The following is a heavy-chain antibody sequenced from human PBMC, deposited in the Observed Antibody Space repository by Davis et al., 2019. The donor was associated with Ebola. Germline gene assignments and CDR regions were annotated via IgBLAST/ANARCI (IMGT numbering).Heavy chain of an antibody. CDR1: GFTFSGSA. J-gene: IGHJ4*02. Sequence: AGSLRLSCAASGFTFSGSAMHWVRQASGKGLEWVGRIRSKANSYATAYAASVKGRFTISRDDSKNTAYLQMNSLKTEDTAVYYCTSTTVTNDYWGQGTLVTVSS. CDR2: IRSKANSYAT. V-gene: IGHV3-73*01. D-gene: IGHD4-17*01. CDR3: TSTTVTNDY.